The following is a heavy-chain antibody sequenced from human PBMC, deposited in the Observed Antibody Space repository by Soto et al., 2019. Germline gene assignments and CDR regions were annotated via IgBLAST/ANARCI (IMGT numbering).Heavy chain of an antibody. CDR1: GYTFTSYD. CDR2: MNPNSGNT. J-gene: IGHJ6*02. CDR3: ARAGGYYGSGSPALYYYYGMDF. D-gene: IGHD3-10*01. V-gene: IGHV1-8*01. Sequence: QVQLVQSGAEVKKPGASVKVSCKASGYTFTSYDINWVRQATGQGLEWMGWMNPNSGNTGYAQKFQGRVTMTRNTSISTAYMQLSSLRSEDTAVYYCARAGGYYGSGSPALYYYYGMDFWGQGTTVTVSS.